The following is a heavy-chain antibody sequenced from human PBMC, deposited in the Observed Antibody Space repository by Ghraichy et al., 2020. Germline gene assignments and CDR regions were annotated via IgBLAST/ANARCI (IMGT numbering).Heavy chain of an antibody. V-gene: IGHV1-18*03. D-gene: IGHD2-8*02. CDR2: ISAYTGNT. CDR1: GYTFSNNG. Sequence: ASVKVSCKASGYTFSNNGISWVRQAPGQGLEWMGRISAYTGNTNYAQAFQGRVTLTTDTSTTTAYMELRSLTSDDMAVYYCARERFTGGNSPKDYWGRGTRVTVSS. CDR3: ARERFTGGNSPKDY. J-gene: IGHJ4*02.